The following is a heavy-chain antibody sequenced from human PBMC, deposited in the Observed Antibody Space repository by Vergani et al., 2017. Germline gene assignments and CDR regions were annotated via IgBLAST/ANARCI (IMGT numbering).Heavy chain of an antibody. D-gene: IGHD6-19*01. CDR3: ARDLAVAGTPLGY. V-gene: IGHV3-48*01. Sequence: EVQLVESGGGLVQPGGSLRLSCAASGFPFNTYSLNWVRQAPGLGPEWISYISSTSRSVYYADSVDGRFTISRDNAKNSLYLQMNSLRAEDTAAYYCARDLAVAGTPLGYWGQGTLVTFSS. J-gene: IGHJ4*02. CDR1: GFPFNTYS. CDR2: ISSTSRSV.